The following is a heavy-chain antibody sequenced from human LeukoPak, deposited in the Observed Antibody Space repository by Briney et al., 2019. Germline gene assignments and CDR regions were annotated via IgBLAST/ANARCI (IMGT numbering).Heavy chain of an antibody. V-gene: IGHV3-53*01. J-gene: IGHJ6*02. D-gene: IGHD3-9*01. CDR3: ARDIPPYYDILTGYYMVALQAGMDV. CDR1: GFTVSSNY. CDR2: IYRGGST. Sequence: QTGGSLRLSCAASGFTVSSNYMSWVRQVPGKGLEWVSVIYRGGSTHYADSVKGRFTISRDNSKNTLYLQMNSLRAEDTAVYYCARDIPPYYDILTGYYMVALQAGMDVWGQGTTVTVSS.